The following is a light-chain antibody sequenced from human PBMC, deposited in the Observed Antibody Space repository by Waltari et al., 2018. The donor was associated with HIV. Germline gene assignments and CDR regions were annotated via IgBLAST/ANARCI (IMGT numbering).Light chain of an antibody. V-gene: IGKV4-1*01. Sequence: DGVMTQSPDSLAVSVGERGSLNCKSSQSLLYSSIALYQQKPGQRPKLLIYCASTRESGVPDRFSGSGSGTDFTLTISNLQTEDVAVYYCQQYYSVPYTFGQGTKLEIK. CDR3: QQYYSVPYT. CDR2: CAS. CDR1: QSLLYSS. J-gene: IGKJ2*01.